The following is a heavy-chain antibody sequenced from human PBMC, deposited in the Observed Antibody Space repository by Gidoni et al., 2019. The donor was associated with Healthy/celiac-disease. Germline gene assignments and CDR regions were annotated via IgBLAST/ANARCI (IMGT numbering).Heavy chain of an antibody. J-gene: IGHJ6*02. Sequence: HLQQWAAGLLKPSEPLSFTSAAFGGSFSGHYWSWIRQPPGKGLEWIGEINHSGSTNYNPSLKSRVTISVDTSKNQFSLKLSSVTAADTAVYYCASSAYGSGRSSDYYGMDVWGQGTTVTVSS. D-gene: IGHD3-10*01. CDR3: ASSAYGSGRSSDYYGMDV. CDR2: INHSGST. V-gene: IGHV4-34*01. CDR1: GGSFSGHY.